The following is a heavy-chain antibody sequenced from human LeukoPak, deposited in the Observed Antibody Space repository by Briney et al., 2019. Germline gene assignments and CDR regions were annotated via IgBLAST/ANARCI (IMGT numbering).Heavy chain of an antibody. V-gene: IGHV4-31*02. CDR1: GFTFSSYA. J-gene: IGHJ3*02. D-gene: IGHD3-22*01. CDR3: ARAPGYYDSSGYYWPGAFDI. Sequence: LRLSCAASGFTFSSYAMSWVRQHPGKGLEWIGYIYYSGSTYYNPSLKSRVTISVDTSKNQFSLKLSSVTAADTAVYYCARAPGYYDSSGYYWPGAFDIWGQGTMVTVSS. CDR2: IYYSGST.